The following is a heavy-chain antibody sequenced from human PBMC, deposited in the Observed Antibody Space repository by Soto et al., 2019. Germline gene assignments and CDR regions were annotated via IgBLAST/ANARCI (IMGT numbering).Heavy chain of an antibody. CDR2: ISYDGSNK. CDR1: GFTFSSYW. V-gene: IGHV3-30*18. Sequence: GGSLRLSCAASGFTFSSYWMHWVRQAPGKGLEWVAVISYDGSNKYYADSVKGRFTISRDNSKNTLYLQMNSLRAEDTAVYYCAKDLAYYYYGMDVWGQGTTVTVSS. J-gene: IGHJ6*02. CDR3: AKDLAYYYYGMDV.